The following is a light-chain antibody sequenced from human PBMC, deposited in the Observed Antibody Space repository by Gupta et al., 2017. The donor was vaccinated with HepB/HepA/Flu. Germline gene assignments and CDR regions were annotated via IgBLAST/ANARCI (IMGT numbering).Light chain of an antibody. J-gene: IGKJ4*01. CDR3: QQSNNLPLT. CDR2: AAS. V-gene: IGKV1-12*01. CDR1: QAIGNY. Sequence: DIEMTQSPPSVSASVGDRLISTCRASQAIGNYMAWYRQKPGKAPELLIYAASSLQSGMPSRFSGSGSGTDFSFAISRLQPEDIATYYCQQSNNLPLTFGRGPKVEIK.